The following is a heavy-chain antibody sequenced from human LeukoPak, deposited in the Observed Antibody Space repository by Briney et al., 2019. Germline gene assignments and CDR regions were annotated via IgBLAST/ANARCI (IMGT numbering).Heavy chain of an antibody. D-gene: IGHD6-6*01. Sequence: SETLSLTCVVYGGSFSGYYWSWIRQPPGKGLEWIGEINHSGSTNYNPSLKSRVTISVDTSKNQFSLKLSSVTAADTAVYYCARVCRSPRQRDYWGQGTLVTVSS. CDR3: ARVCRSPRQRDY. CDR1: GGSFSGYY. V-gene: IGHV4-34*01. CDR2: INHSGST. J-gene: IGHJ4*02.